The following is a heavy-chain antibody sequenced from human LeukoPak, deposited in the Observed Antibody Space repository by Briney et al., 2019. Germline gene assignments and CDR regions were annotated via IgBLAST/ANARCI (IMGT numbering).Heavy chain of an antibody. CDR3: ARDLLSSVREGDHAGNDY. V-gene: IGHV1-2*02. CDR2: INPNSGGT. CDR1: GYTFTGYY. J-gene: IGHJ4*02. Sequence: ASVKVSCKASGYTFTGYYMHWVRQAPGQGLEWMGWINPNSGGTNYAQKFQGRVTMTRDTSISTAYMELSRLRSDDTAVYYCARDLLSSVREGDHAGNDYWGQGTLVTVSS. D-gene: IGHD3-10*01.